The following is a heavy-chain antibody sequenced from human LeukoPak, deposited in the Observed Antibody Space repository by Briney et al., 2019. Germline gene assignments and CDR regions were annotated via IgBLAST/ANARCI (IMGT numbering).Heavy chain of an antibody. CDR1: GYTFTSYY. V-gene: IGHV1-46*01. D-gene: IGHD2-2*01. CDR2: INPSGGST. J-gene: IGHJ5*02. CDR3: ARGRPRVYCSSTSCSYNWFDP. Sequence: VASVKVSCKASGYTFTSYYMHWVRQAPGQGLEWMGIINPSGGSTSYAQKFQGRVTMTRNTSISTAYMELSSLRSEDTAVYYCARGRPRVYCSSTSCSYNWFDPWGQGTLVTVSS.